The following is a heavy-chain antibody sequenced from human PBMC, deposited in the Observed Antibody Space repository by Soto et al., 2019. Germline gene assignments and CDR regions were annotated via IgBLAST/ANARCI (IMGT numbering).Heavy chain of an antibody. D-gene: IGHD2-2*01. CDR3: ARGRDIVVVPAAITQLNFDY. J-gene: IGHJ4*02. CDR2: INHSGST. Sequence: QVQLQQWGAGLLKPSETLSLTCAVYGGSFSGYYWSWIRQPPGKGLEWIGEINHSGSTNYNPSLKSRVTISVDTSKNQFSLKLSSVTASDTAVYYCARGRDIVVVPAAITQLNFDYWGQGTLVTVSS. CDR1: GGSFSGYY. V-gene: IGHV4-34*01.